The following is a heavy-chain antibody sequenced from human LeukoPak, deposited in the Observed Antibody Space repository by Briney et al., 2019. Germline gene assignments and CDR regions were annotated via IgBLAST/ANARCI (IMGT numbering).Heavy chain of an antibody. CDR2: ISSSSSYI. V-gene: IGHV3-21*01. Sequence: PGGSLRLSCAASGFTFSSHSMNWVRQAPGKGLEWVSSISSSSSYIYYADSVKGRFTISRDNAKNSLYLQMNSLRAEDTAVYYCARDSLREQWLDFDYWGQGTLVTVSS. CDR3: ARDSLREQWLDFDY. J-gene: IGHJ4*02. CDR1: GFTFSSHS. D-gene: IGHD6-19*01.